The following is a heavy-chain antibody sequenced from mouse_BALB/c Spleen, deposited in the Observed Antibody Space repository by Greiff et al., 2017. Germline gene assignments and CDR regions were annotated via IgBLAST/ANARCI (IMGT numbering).Heavy chain of an antibody. J-gene: IGHJ2*01. CDR2: ISSGGSYT. Sequence: DVQLVESGGGLVKPGGSLKLSCAASGFTFSSYAMSWVRQTPEKRLEWVATISSGGSYTYYPDSVKGRFTISRDNAKNTLYLQMSSLRSEDTAMYYCAREDSLYYFDYWGQGTTLTVSS. CDR3: AREDSLYYFDY. V-gene: IGHV5-9-3*01. CDR1: GFTFSSYA.